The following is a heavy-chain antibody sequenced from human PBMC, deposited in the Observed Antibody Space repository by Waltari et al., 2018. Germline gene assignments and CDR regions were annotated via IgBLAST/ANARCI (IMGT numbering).Heavy chain of an antibody. D-gene: IGHD6-19*01. CDR3: VTDVSGWYVN. CDR1: GFNLSTYW. V-gene: IGHV3-7*01. J-gene: IGHJ4*02. CDR2: IKQDGSAK. Sequence: EVQLVESGGGLVQPGGSLRLSCSASGFNLSTYWKTWLRQAPGRGLEWEANIKQDGSAKYYVDSVRGRSTISRDNANNSLFLQINSLRDDDTAVYYCVTDVSGWYVNWGQGTSVTISS.